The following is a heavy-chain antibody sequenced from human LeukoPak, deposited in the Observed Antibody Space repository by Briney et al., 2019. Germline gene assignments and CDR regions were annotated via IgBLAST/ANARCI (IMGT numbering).Heavy chain of an antibody. D-gene: IGHD5-24*01. Sequence: PSETLSLTCTVSGGSISSYYWSWIRQPPGKGLEWIGYIYYSGSTNYNPSLKSRVTISVDTSKNQFSLKLSSVTAADTAVYYCARAHYPTNNYCFDYWGQGTLVTVSS. CDR3: ARAHYPTNNYCFDY. J-gene: IGHJ4*02. CDR2: IYYSGST. CDR1: GGSISSYY. V-gene: IGHV4-59*01.